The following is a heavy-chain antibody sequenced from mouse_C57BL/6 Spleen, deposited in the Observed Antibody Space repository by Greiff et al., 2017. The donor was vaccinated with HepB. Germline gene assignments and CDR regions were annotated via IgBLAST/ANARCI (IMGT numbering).Heavy chain of an antibody. J-gene: IGHJ4*01. CDR2: IWRGGST. Sequence: QVQLKESGPGLVQPSQSLSITCTVSGFSLTSYGVHWVRQSPGKGLEWLGVIWRGGSTDYNAAFMSRLSITKDNSKSQVFFKMNSLQADDTAIYYCAKNGDDGYYGAMDYWGQGTSVTVSS. CDR3: AKNGDDGYYGAMDY. V-gene: IGHV2-5*01. CDR1: GFSLTSYG. D-gene: IGHD2-3*01.